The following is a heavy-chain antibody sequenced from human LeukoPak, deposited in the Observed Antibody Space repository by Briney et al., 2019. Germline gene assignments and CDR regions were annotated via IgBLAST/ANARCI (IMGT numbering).Heavy chain of an antibody. V-gene: IGHV3-21*01. CDR3: ARDQDVYCSGGSCTSFDI. CDR1: GFTFSSYS. Sequence: PGGSLRLSCAASGFTFSSYSMNWVRQAPGKGLEWVSSISSSSSYIYYVDSVKGRFTISRDNAKNSLYLQMNSLRAEDTAVYYCARDQDVYCSGGSCTSFDIWGQGTMVTVSS. D-gene: IGHD2-15*01. CDR2: ISSSSSYI. J-gene: IGHJ3*02.